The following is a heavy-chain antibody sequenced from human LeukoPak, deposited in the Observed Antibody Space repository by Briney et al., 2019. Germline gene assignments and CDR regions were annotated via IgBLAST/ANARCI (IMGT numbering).Heavy chain of an antibody. D-gene: IGHD1-26*01. V-gene: IGHV1-18*01. Sequence: ASVKVSCKASGYTFFSYGISWVRQAPGQGLEWMGWISAYNGNTNYAQKLQGRVTMTTDTSTSTAYMELRSLRSDDTAVYYCARDEEGATPFDYWGQGTLVTVSS. CDR2: ISAYNGNT. CDR1: GYTFFSYG. CDR3: ARDEEGATPFDY. J-gene: IGHJ4*02.